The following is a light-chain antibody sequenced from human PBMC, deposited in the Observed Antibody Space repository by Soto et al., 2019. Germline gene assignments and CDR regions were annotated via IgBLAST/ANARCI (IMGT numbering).Light chain of an antibody. V-gene: IGKV1-5*01. CDR1: QSISSW. CDR3: QQYNSYTPLT. CDR2: DAS. J-gene: IGKJ4*01. Sequence: IQMTQSPSTMSASVGDRVTITCRASQSISSWLAWYQQKPGKAPKLLIYDASSLESGVPSRFSGSGSGTEFTLTISSPQPDDFATYYCQQYNSYTPLTFGGGTKVEIK.